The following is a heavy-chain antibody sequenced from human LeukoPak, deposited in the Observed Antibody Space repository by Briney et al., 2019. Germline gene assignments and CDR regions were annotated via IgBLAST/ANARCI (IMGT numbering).Heavy chain of an antibody. Sequence: GGSLRLSCAASGFTFSSYNMNWVRQAPGKGLEWVSSISSSSTYTYYADSVKGRFTISRDNAKTSLYLQINSLSAEDTAVYYCARAISMVRGVDYWGQGTLVTVSS. J-gene: IGHJ4*02. CDR1: GFTFSSYN. D-gene: IGHD3-10*01. CDR3: ARAISMVRGVDY. V-gene: IGHV3-21*01. CDR2: ISSSSTYT.